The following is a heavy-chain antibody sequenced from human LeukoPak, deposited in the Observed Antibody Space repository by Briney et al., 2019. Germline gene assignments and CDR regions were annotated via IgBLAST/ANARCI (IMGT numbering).Heavy chain of an antibody. Sequence: PSETLSLTCGVSAYSVNSAYYWGWIRQPPGKGLEWIGTVYHSGTTYYNPSLKNRVTISVDTSKNQFSLKLASVTAADTAAYYCARLVPTTGYFDSWGQGTLVTVSS. J-gene: IGHJ4*02. CDR2: VYHSGTT. V-gene: IGHV4-38-2*01. CDR1: AYSVNSAYY. CDR3: ARLVPTTGYFDS. D-gene: IGHD1-1*01.